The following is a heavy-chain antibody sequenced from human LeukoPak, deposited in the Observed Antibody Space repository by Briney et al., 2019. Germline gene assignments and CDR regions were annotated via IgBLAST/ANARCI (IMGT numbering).Heavy chain of an antibody. D-gene: IGHD2-15*01. CDR2: IYYSGSS. J-gene: IGHJ3*02. V-gene: IGHV4-31*03. CDR1: GGSISSGGYY. CDR3: ARDRSGLDAFDI. Sequence: KPSETLSLTCTVSGGSISSGGYYWSWIRQHPGKGLEWIGYIYYSGSSNYNPSLKGRVTISVDSSKNQFSLRLSSVTAADTAVYYCARDRSGLDAFDIWGQGTMVTVSS.